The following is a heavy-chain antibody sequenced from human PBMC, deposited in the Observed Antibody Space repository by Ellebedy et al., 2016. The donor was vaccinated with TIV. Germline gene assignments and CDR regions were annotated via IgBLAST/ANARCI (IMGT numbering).Heavy chain of an antibody. J-gene: IGHJ5*02. Sequence: SETLSLXXTVSGGSISSYYWSWIRQPPGKGLEWIGYIYYSGSTNYNPSLKSRVTISVDTSKNQFSLNLTSVTAADTALYYCARQQYSAKEWFSPWGQGLLVNVSS. V-gene: IGHV4-59*08. CDR3: ARQQYSAKEWFSP. CDR1: GGSISSYY. D-gene: IGHD3-3*01. CDR2: IYYSGST.